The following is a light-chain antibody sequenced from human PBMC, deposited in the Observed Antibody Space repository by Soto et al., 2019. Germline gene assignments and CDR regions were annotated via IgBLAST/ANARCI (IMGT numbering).Light chain of an antibody. CDR2: AAS. CDR1: QGSSSY. V-gene: IGKV1-9*01. Sequence: DIQLTQSPSFLSASVGDRVTITCRASQGSSSYLAWYQQKPGKAPKVLIYAASTLQSGVPSRFSGSGSGTEFTLTTSSLQPEDFATYYCQQLNSYPLTFGGGTKLEIK. CDR3: QQLNSYPLT. J-gene: IGKJ4*01.